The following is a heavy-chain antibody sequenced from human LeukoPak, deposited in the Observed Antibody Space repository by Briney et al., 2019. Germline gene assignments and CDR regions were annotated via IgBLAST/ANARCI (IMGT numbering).Heavy chain of an antibody. CDR1: GGSISIRSYY. CDR3: ARVELGVVSPYYYFDY. D-gene: IGHD2-15*01. CDR2: IYYSGST. J-gene: IGHJ4*02. V-gene: IGHV4-39*07. Sequence: PSETLSLTCTVSGGSISIRSYYWGWIRQPPGKGLEWIGSIYYSGSTYYNPSLKSRVTISVDTSKNQFSLKLSSVTAADTAVYYCARVELGVVSPYYYFDYWGQGTLVTVSS.